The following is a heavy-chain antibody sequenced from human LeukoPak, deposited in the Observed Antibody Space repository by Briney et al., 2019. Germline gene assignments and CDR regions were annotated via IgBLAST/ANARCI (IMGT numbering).Heavy chain of an antibody. J-gene: IGHJ3*02. V-gene: IGHV3-64*02. Sequence: GGSLRLSCAASGFTFSSYAMHWVRQAPGKGLEYVSGISTNGGSTYYADSVKGRFTISRDNAKNSLYLQMNSLRAEDTAVYYCARVLSSSWYDYDAFDIWGQGTMVTVSS. CDR1: GFTFSSYA. D-gene: IGHD6-13*01. CDR2: ISTNGGST. CDR3: ARVLSSSWYDYDAFDI.